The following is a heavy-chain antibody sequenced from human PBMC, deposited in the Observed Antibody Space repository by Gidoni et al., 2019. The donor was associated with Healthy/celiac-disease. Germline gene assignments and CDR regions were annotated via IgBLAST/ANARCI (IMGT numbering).Heavy chain of an antibody. CDR1: GGPISSGSFS. J-gene: IGHJ4*02. CDR3: ARGGNYGGNFDY. V-gene: IGHV4-30-2*01. Sequence: LQLQESGSGLVKPSQTLALTCAVSGGPISSGSFSWSWIRQPPGKGLEWIGYIYHSWSTYYIPSLKSRVTISIDRSKNQFSLKLNSVTSADTAVYHCARGGNYGGNFDYWGQGTLVTVSS. D-gene: IGHD4-17*01. CDR2: IYHSWST.